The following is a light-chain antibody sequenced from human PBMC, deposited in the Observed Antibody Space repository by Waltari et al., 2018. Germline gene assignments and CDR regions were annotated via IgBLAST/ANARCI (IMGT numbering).Light chain of an antibody. CDR2: SAS. CDR1: QSIATY. CDR3: QQYDAYSRT. J-gene: IGKJ1*01. V-gene: IGKV1-39*01. Sequence: QVTQSPSSLSASVGDRVTITCRASQSIATYLQWYQQKPGKAPKLLITSASSLQRGVPSRFSGSGSGTDFTLTITSLQPEDFATYYCQQYDAYSRTFGQGTKVEVK.